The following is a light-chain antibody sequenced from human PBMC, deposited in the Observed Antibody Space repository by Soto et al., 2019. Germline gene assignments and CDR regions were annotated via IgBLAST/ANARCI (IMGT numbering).Light chain of an antibody. CDR2: KAS. CDR1: QSIRIW. V-gene: IGKV1-5*03. J-gene: IGKJ1*01. CDR3: QQYSTYTPRT. Sequence: DIQMTQSPSTLSASVGDRVTITCRASQSIRIWVAWYHQKPGKAPKILIYKASSLESGVPSRFSGSGSGTEFTLTISSLQPDDFATYYCQQYSTYTPRTFGQETKVDIK.